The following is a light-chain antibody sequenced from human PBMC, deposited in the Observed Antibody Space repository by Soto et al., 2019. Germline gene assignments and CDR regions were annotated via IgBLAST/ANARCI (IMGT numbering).Light chain of an antibody. J-gene: IGLJ3*02. CDR2: ENS. V-gene: IGLV1-51*01. CDR3: GTWDSSLTVGV. CDR1: SSNIGNNY. Sequence: QSVLTQPPSVSAAPGQRVTISCSGSSSNIGNNYVSWYQQLPGAAPTLLIYENSKRPSGIPDRCSGSKSGTSATLGITGLQTGDEADYYCGTWDSSLTVGVFGGGTELTVL.